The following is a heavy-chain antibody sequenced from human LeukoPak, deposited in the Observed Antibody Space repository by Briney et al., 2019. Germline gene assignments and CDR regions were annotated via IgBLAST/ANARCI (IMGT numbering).Heavy chain of an antibody. CDR1: GYSFTGYY. CDR3: ARVSEEVAVVADVFDI. Sequence: ASVKVSCKASGYSFTGYYIHWVRQAPGQGLEWMGWINPKSGGVNYAHNLQGRVTITRDTSIATVYMELNNLGSDDTAVYYCARVSEEVAVVADVFDIWGQGTMVTVSS. V-gene: IGHV1-2*07. D-gene: IGHD2-15*01. J-gene: IGHJ3*02. CDR2: INPKSGGV.